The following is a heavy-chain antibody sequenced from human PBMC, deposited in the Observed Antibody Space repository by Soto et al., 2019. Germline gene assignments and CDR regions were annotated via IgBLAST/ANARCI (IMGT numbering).Heavy chain of an antibody. Sequence: EVQLVESGGGLVKPGGSLRLSCAASGFTFSSYSMNWVRQAPGKGLEWVSSISSSSSYIYYADSVKCRFTISRDNAKNSMYLHMNSLRAEDTAVYYCAIDGCSSTSCYGNYYYYGMDVWGQGTTVTVSS. J-gene: IGHJ6*02. V-gene: IGHV3-21*01. D-gene: IGHD2-2*01. CDR2: ISSSSSYI. CDR3: AIDGCSSTSCYGNYYYYGMDV. CDR1: GFTFSSYS.